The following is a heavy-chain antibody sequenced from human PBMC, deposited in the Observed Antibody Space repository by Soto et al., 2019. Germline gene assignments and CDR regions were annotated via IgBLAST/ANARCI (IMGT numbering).Heavy chain of an antibody. Sequence: EVQLVESGGGVVQPGGSLRLSCAASGFPFRNYWMTWVRQAPGKGLEWVANIDQDETEKYYVQSVKRRFTISRDNAKNSLYLQMECLSAEDSAVYYCARDSKYGGSDCFDWWGQGTLVTVSS. CDR3: ARDSKYGGSDCFDW. V-gene: IGHV3-7*03. CDR1: GFPFRNYW. CDR2: IDQDETEK. D-gene: IGHD1-26*01. J-gene: IGHJ4*02.